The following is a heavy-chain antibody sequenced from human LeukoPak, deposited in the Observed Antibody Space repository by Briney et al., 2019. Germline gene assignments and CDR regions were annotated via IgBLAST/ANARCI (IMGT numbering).Heavy chain of an antibody. J-gene: IGHJ4*02. Sequence: PGRSLRLSCAAPGLTLGAYAMPWVRQAPGKGLDWVAVISYDEKNKYYAESEKGQFTISRHNSKNTLYLQMNSLRPDDTSVYYCAKSGAVAYSSVVYGGQGTLVTVSS. CDR2: ISYDEKNK. CDR3: AKSGAVAYSSVVY. CDR1: GLTLGAYA. V-gene: IGHV3-30*07. D-gene: IGHD2-15*01.